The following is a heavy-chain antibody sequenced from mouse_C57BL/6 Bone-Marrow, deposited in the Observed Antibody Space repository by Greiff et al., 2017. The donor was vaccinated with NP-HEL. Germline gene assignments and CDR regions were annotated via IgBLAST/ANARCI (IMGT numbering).Heavy chain of an antibody. CDR1: GYTFTSYG. V-gene: IGHV1-81*01. Sequence: QVQLKQSGAELARPGASVKLSCKASGYTFTSYGISWVKQRTGQGLEWIGEIYPRSGNTYYNEKFKGKATLTADKSSSTAYMELRSLTSEDSAVYFCARSGGTDGYWYAMDYWGQGTSVTVSS. CDR3: ARSGGTDGYWYAMDY. D-gene: IGHD2-3*01. CDR2: IYPRSGNT. J-gene: IGHJ4*01.